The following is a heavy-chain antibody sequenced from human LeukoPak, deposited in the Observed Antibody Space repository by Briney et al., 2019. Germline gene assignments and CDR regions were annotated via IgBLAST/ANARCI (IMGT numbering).Heavy chain of an antibody. J-gene: IGHJ3*02. CDR2: ISYDGSNK. Sequence: PGGSLRLSCAASGFTFSSYAMHWVRQAPGKGLEWVAVISYDGSNKYYADSVKGRFTISRDNSKNTLYLQMNSLRAEDTAVYYCASRGTTGGWYRGDDAFDIWGQGTMVTVSS. CDR1: GFTFSSYA. D-gene: IGHD6-19*01. V-gene: IGHV3-30*04. CDR3: ASRGTTGGWYRGDDAFDI.